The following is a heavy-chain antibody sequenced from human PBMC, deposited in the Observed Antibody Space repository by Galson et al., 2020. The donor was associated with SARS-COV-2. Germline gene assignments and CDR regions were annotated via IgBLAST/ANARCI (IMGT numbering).Heavy chain of an antibody. CDR1: GFTFGRHG. CDR3: AKDRGYNYGYGDY. CDR2: ISEDGSEK. J-gene: IGHJ4*02. D-gene: IGHD5-18*01. Sequence: GGSLRLSCAASGFTFGRHGMHWVRQAPGTGLEWVALISEDGSEKYFADSVKGRFSISRENSKNIVFLQMNSLRTEDTAVYYCAKDRGYNYGYGDYWGQGTLVTVSS. V-gene: IGHV3-30*18.